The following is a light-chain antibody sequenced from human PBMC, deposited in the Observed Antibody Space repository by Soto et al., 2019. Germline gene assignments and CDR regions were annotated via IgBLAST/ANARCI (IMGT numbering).Light chain of an antibody. J-gene: IGKJ5*01. CDR2: EAS. V-gene: IGKV3-11*01. CDR1: QSVSSY. CDR3: QQRSNWPQVT. Sequence: EIVLTHSPATLSLSPGERATLSCRASQSVSSYLAWYQQKPGQAPRLLIYEASNRATGIPARFSGSGSGTDFTLTISSLEPEDFAVYYCQQRSNWPQVTFGQGTRLEIK.